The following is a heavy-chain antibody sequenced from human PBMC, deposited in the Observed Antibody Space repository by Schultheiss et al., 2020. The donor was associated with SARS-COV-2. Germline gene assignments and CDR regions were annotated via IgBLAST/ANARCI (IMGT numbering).Heavy chain of an antibody. J-gene: IGHJ6*02. CDR1: GFTFSSYW. Sequence: GGSLRLSCAASGFTFSSYWMHWVRQAPGKGLVWVSVISGSGGSTYYADSVKGRFTISRDNSKNTLYLQMNSLRAEDTAVYYCTTDPTIFGVVINYYYYGMDVWGQGTTVTVSS. CDR2: ISGSGGST. V-gene: IGHV3-NL1*01. D-gene: IGHD3-3*01. CDR3: TTDPTIFGVVINYYYYGMDV.